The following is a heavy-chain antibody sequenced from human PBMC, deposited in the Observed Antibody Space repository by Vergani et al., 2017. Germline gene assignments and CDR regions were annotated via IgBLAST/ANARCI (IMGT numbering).Heavy chain of an antibody. CDR3: SRDIEAGAVCDY. CDR2: INHSGST. D-gene: IGHD1-26*01. V-gene: IGHV4-34*01. CDR1: GGSLSGYY. J-gene: IGHJ4*02. Sequence: QVQLRQWGAGLLKPSETLSLTCTLYGGSLSGYYWSWIRQPPGKGLEWIGEINHSGSTNYNPSLKSRVTISIDTSKNQFSLRLSSVTAADTAIYYCSRDIEAGAVCDYWGQGSPVTVSS.